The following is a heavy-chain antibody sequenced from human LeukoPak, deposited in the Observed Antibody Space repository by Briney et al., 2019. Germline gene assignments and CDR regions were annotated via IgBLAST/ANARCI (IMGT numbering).Heavy chain of an antibody. J-gene: IGHJ4*02. CDR1: GGSISSGGYS. Sequence: SETLSLTCAVSGGSISSGGYSWSWIRQPPGKGLEWIGYIYHSGSTYYNPSLKSRVTISVDRSKNQFSLKLSSVTAADTAVYYCARAPLGYSYGYYFDYWGQGTLVTVSS. CDR3: ARAPLGYSYGYYFDY. V-gene: IGHV4-30-2*01. CDR2: IYHSGST. D-gene: IGHD5-18*01.